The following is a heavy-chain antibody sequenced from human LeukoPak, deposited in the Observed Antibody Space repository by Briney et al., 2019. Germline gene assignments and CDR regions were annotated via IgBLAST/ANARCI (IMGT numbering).Heavy chain of an antibody. CDR3: AKDIQYAPTGHFDY. Sequence: GGXXRLSCAASGFTFDDYAMHWVRQAPGKGLEWVSGISWNSGSIVYADSVKGGFTISRDNAKNSLYLQMNSLRAEDMALYYCAKDIQYAPTGHFDYWGQGTLVTVSS. V-gene: IGHV3-9*03. CDR1: GFTFDDYA. J-gene: IGHJ4*02. CDR2: ISWNSGSI.